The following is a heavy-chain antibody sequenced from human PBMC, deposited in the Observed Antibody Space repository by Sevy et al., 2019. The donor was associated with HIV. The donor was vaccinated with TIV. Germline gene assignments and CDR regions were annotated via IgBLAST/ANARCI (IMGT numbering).Heavy chain of an antibody. CDR3: ALETIGRFDS. CDR1: GFTFSVYW. V-gene: IGHV3-7*01. D-gene: IGHD3-16*01. CDR2: IKGDGSDK. Sequence: GGSLRLSCAASGFTFSVYWMNWVRQAPGKGLEWVANIKGDGSDKHYVDSVEGRFTISRDNGKNLLYLQMNSLRVEDTAVYCCALETIGRFDSWGQGTLVTVSS. J-gene: IGHJ4*02.